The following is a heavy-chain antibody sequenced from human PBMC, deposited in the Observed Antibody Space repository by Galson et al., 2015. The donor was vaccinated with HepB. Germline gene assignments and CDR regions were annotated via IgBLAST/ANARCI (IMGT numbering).Heavy chain of an antibody. CDR3: ARETPQYCSGGSCYSDY. Sequence: SVKVSCKASGGTFSSYAISWVRQAPGQGLEWMGGIIPIFGTAKYAQKFQGRVTVTADKSTSTAYMEPSSLRSEDTAVYYCARETPQYCSGGSCYSDYWGQGTLVTVSS. V-gene: IGHV1-69*06. CDR2: IIPIFGTA. CDR1: GGTFSSYA. J-gene: IGHJ4*02. D-gene: IGHD2-15*01.